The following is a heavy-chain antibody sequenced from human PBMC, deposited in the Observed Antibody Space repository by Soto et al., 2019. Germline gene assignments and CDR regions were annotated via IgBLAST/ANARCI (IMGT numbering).Heavy chain of an antibody. CDR1: GFTFSSFG. V-gene: IGHV3-30*03. D-gene: IGHD6-19*01. J-gene: IGHJ6*02. Sequence: PGGSLRLSCAASGFTFSSFGMHWVRQAPGKGLEWVAVISYDGSNKYYADSVKGRFTISRDNSKNTLYLQMNSLRAEDTAVYYCAMYSSGLYYYYGMDVWGQGTKVTVSS. CDR2: ISYDGSNK. CDR3: AMYSSGLYYYYGMDV.